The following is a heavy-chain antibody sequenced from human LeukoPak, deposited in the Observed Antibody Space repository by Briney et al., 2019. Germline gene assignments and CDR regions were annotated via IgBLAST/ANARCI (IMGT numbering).Heavy chain of an antibody. CDR2: ISSTSITM. D-gene: IGHD3-10*01. Sequence: HPGGSLRLSCAASGFSFSGYEMNWVRQAPGKGLEWVSYISSTSITMYYADSVKGRFTISRDNAKNSLYLQMNSLRAEDTAVYYCARDMERSSWYFDLWGRGTLVTVSS. CDR1: GFSFSGYE. J-gene: IGHJ2*01. V-gene: IGHV3-48*03. CDR3: ARDMERSSWYFDL.